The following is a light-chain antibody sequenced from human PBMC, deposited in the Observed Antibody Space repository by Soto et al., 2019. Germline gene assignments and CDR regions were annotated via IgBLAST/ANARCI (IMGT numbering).Light chain of an antibody. J-gene: IGKJ4*01. Sequence: DIQMTQSPSTLSASVGDRVTITCRASQSINTWLAWYQQKPGKAPKLLIYKASNFHSGVPSRFSGSRSGTEFTLTISSLQPDEFATYYCQHYQNYPLIFGGGTKVEIK. V-gene: IGKV1-5*03. CDR2: KAS. CDR3: QHYQNYPLI. CDR1: QSINTW.